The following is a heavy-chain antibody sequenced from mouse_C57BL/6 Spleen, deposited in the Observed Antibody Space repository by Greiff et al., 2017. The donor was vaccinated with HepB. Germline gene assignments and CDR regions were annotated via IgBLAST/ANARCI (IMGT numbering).Heavy chain of an antibody. D-gene: IGHD1-1*01. J-gene: IGHJ4*01. CDR3: ASSPLGSLYAMTY. Sequence: QVQLQQPGAELVMPGASVKLSCKASGYTFTSYWMHWVKQRPGQGLEWIGEIDPSDSYTNYNQKFKGKSTLTVDKSSSTAYMQLSSLTSEDSAVYYCASSPLGSLYAMTYWGQGTSVTVSS. CDR2: IDPSDSYT. CDR1: GYTFTSYW. V-gene: IGHV1-69*01.